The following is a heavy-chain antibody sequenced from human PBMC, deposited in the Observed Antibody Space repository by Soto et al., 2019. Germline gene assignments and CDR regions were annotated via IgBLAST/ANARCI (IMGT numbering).Heavy chain of an antibody. CDR2: ISGRDDST. D-gene: IGHD6-6*01. J-gene: IGHJ4*02. Sequence: EVQLLESGGGLVQPGESLRLSCAASGFTFSSYAMSWVRQAPGKGLEWVSVISGRDDSTYYADSVKGRFTISRDNSKNTLYLRMNSLRAEDTAVYYCAKRSSSSTFDYWGQGTLVTVSS. CDR3: AKRSSSSTFDY. CDR1: GFTFSSYA. V-gene: IGHV3-23*01.